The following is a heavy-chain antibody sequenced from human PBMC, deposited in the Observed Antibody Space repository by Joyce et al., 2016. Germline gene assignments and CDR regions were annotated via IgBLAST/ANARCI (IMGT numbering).Heavy chain of an antibody. Sequence: EVQLVQSGAEVKKPGESLKISCRASGYRFSDHWIGWVGQMPGQGLEWMGIIYPDDSDTTYSPSFQGQVTISADKSINTAFLQWSGLEASDTAIYYCATRVGGGGSFDYWGQGTRVSVSS. CDR2: IYPDDSDT. J-gene: IGHJ4*02. D-gene: IGHD1-26*01. CDR1: GYRFSDHW. CDR3: ATRVGGGGSFDY. V-gene: IGHV5-51*01.